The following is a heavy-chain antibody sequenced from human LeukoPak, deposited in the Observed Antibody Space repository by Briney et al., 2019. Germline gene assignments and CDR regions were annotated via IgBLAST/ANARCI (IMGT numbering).Heavy chain of an antibody. CDR3: ARDMIKTITFDK. J-gene: IGHJ4*02. D-gene: IGHD3-16*01. CDR1: GFSFSSYS. Sequence: PGGSLRLSCAASGFSFSSYSMNWVRQAPGKGLEWLSYISGGSRVIYYADSVKGRFTIFRDNAKNLLYLHVSSLRAEDTAVYFCARDMIKTITFDKWGLGTLVTVSS. CDR2: ISGGSRVI. V-gene: IGHV3-48*01.